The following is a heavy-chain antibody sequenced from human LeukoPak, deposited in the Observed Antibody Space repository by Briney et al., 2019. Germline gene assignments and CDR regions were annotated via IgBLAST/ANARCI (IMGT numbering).Heavy chain of an antibody. J-gene: IGHJ3*02. CDR2: IYYSGST. CDR3: ARVLGVARAFDI. V-gene: IGHV4-31*03. D-gene: IGHD3-16*01. CDR1: GGSVNSGGYY. Sequence: SETLSLTCTVSGGSVNSGGYYWSWIRQHPGKGLEWIGYIYYSGSTYYNPSLKSRVTISVDTSKNQFSLKLSSVTAADTAVYYCARVLGVARAFDIWGQGTMVTVSS.